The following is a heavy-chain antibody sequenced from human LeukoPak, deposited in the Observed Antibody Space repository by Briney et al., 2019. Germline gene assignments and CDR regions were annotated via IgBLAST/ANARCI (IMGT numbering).Heavy chain of an antibody. CDR3: ARALPYDFWSGYQDY. Sequence: ASVTVSCKASGYTLSSYGVSWVRQAPGQGLEGMGWISAYNGNTNSAQNFQGRVTMTTDTSTNTAYMELRSLRSDDTAIYYCARALPYDFWSGYQDYWGQGTLVTVSS. J-gene: IGHJ4*02. CDR1: GYTLSSYG. V-gene: IGHV1-18*01. D-gene: IGHD3-3*01. CDR2: ISAYNGNT.